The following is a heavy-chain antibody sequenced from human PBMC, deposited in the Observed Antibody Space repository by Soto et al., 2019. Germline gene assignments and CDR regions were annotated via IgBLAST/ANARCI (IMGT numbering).Heavy chain of an antibody. D-gene: IGHD3-10*01. V-gene: IGHV3-23*01. J-gene: IGHJ4*02. CDR1: GFTFSSYA. CDR2: ISGSGGST. CDR3: AKGTAPSYGYLDY. Sequence: EVQLLESGGGLVQPGGSLRLSCAASGFTFSSYAMSWVRQAPGKGLEWVSAISGSGGSTYYADSVKGRFTISRDNSKNTLYLQRNSLRAEDTAVYYCAKGTAPSYGYLDYWGQGTLVTVSS.